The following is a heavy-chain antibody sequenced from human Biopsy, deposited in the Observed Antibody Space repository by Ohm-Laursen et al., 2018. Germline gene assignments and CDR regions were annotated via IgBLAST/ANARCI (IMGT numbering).Heavy chain of an antibody. Sequence: PSETLSLTCTVSGGSIRSNGFYWGWIRPPPGKGLEWIGSISYRGTTSYNPSLKSRVAISVDTSKNQLSLSLNSVTAADTAVFYCARLRGGVVINYSWFDPWGQGILVTVSS. J-gene: IGHJ5*02. CDR3: ARLRGGVVINYSWFDP. V-gene: IGHV4-39*01. CDR2: ISYRGTT. CDR1: GGSIRSNGFY. D-gene: IGHD3-3*01.